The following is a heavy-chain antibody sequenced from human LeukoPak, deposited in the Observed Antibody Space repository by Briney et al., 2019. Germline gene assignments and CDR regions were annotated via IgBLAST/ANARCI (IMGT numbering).Heavy chain of an antibody. CDR3: ARDRGGSYGFSDY. J-gene: IGHJ4*02. Sequence: GASVKGSCKASGGSLSSYDINWVRQAPGQGLEWMGGIIPIFGTANYAQKFQGRVTITADESTSTAYMELSSLRSEDTAVYYCARDRGGSYGFSDYWGQGTLVTVSS. V-gene: IGHV1-69*13. D-gene: IGHD1-26*01. CDR2: IIPIFGTA. CDR1: GGSLSSYD.